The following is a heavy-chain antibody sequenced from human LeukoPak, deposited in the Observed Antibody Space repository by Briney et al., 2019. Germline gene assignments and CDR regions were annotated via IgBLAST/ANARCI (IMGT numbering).Heavy chain of an antibody. D-gene: IGHD3-9*01. CDR3: ATSTLTLDY. J-gene: IGHJ4*02. CDR1: EFTFSTYS. Sequence: GGSLRLSCAASEFTFSTYSMNWVRQAPGKGLEWISSVRDSGAVTYYADSVKGRFTISRDNSRKIVYLQMNSLRAEDTAIYYCATSTLTLDYWGQGTLVTVSS. V-gene: IGHV3-23*01. CDR2: VRDSGAVT.